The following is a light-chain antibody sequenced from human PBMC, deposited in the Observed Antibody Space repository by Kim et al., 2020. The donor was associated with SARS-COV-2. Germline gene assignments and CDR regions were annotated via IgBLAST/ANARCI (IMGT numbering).Light chain of an antibody. CDR2: AAS. J-gene: IGKJ2*01. V-gene: IGKV1-39*01. CDR1: QSISNY. CDR3: QQSYSTPPYT. Sequence: ASVRDRVTITCLASQSISNYLNWYQQKPGKAPKLLIYAASSLQSGVPSRFSGSGSGTDFTLTISSLQPEDFATYYCQQSYSTPPYTFGQGTKLEI.